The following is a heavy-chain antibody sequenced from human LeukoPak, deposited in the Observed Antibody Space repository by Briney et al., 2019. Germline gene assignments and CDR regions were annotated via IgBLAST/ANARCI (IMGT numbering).Heavy chain of an antibody. V-gene: IGHV1-2*02. D-gene: IGHD3-10*01. J-gene: IGHJ4*02. Sequence: ASVKVSCKASGYTFTGYYIHWVRQAPGQGLEWMGWINPNSGGTNYAQKFQGRVTMTRDTSISTAYMEPSRLRSDDTAVYYCARGVNYYGSGSYHFDYWGQGTLVTVSS. CDR3: ARGVNYYGSGSYHFDY. CDR2: INPNSGGT. CDR1: GYTFTGYY.